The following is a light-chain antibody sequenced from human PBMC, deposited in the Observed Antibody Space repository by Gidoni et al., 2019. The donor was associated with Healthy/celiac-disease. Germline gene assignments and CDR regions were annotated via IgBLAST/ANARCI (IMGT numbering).Light chain of an antibody. CDR3: MQALQTPPT. V-gene: IGKV2-28*01. CDR2: LGS. Sequence: DIVMTHSPLSLPVIPGEPASISCRSSQRLLQSNGYNYLDWYLQKPGQSPQLLIYLGSNRASGVPDRFSGSGSGTDVTLRISRVEAEDVGVYYCMQALQTPPTFGGGTKVEIK. CDR1: QRLLQSNGYNY. J-gene: IGKJ4*01.